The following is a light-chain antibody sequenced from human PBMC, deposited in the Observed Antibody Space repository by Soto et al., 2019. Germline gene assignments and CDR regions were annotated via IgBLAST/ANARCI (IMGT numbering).Light chain of an antibody. J-gene: IGKJ1*01. CDR1: QSISSW. Sequence: DIQMTQSPSTLSASVGDRVTITCRASQSISSWLAWYQQKPGKAPKLLIYDASSLESGVPSRFSGSGSGTEFTRTISSLQPDDFETYYCQQYNSYSSFGQGTKVEIK. V-gene: IGKV1-5*01. CDR3: QQYNSYSS. CDR2: DAS.